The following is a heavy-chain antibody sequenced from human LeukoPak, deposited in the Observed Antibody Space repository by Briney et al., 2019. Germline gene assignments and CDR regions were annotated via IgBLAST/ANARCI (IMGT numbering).Heavy chain of an antibody. CDR2: IYYSGST. V-gene: IGHV4-59*01. J-gene: IGHJ4*02. D-gene: IGHD3-10*01. CDR3: ASASPGGSYYNGGFDY. Sequence: PSETLSLTCTVSGGSISNYYWSWIRQPPGKGLEWIGYIYYSGSTNYNPSLKSRVTISVDTSKNQFSLKLSSVTAADTAVYYCASASPGGSYYNGGFDYWGQGTLVTVSS. CDR1: GGSISNYY.